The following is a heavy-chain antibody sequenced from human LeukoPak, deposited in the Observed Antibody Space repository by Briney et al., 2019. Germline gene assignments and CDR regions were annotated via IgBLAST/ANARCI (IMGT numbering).Heavy chain of an antibody. CDR2: IGAAGDT. CDR3: TRGRHGMAV. V-gene: IGHV3-13*01. J-gene: IGHJ6*02. Sequence: PGGSLRLSCAASGFTLSDYDMHWVRRGTGKGLEWVSAIGAAGDTYYRGSVKGRFTISRDEAKNFLYLQMNSLRVEDTAVYYCTRGRHGMAVWGQGTTVTVSS. CDR1: GFTLSDYD.